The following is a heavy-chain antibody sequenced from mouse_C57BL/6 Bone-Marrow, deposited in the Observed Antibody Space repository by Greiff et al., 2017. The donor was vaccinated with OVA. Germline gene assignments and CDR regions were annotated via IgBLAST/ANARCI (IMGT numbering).Heavy chain of an antibody. Sequence: EVKLMESGGGLVKPGGSLKLSCAASGFTFSDYGMHWVRQAPEKGLEWVAYISSGSSTIYYADTVKGRFTISRDNAKNTLFLQMTSLRSEDTAMYYCARFYDYGTGDYWGQGTSVTVSS. CDR2: ISSGSSTI. CDR3: ARFYDYGTGDY. V-gene: IGHV5-17*01. J-gene: IGHJ4*01. D-gene: IGHD2-4*01. CDR1: GFTFSDYG.